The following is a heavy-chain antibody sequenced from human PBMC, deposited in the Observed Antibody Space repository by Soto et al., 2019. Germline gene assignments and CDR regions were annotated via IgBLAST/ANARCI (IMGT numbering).Heavy chain of an antibody. V-gene: IGHV4-4*02. CDR1: GASISSNSW. J-gene: IGHJ4*02. CDR3: ARHTSYFVDY. CDR2: IYRSGST. Sequence: QVQLQESGPGLLKPSGTLSLTCAVSGASISSNSWWSWVRQPPGKGLEWIGEIYRSGSTNYNPSLKSRVTISMDKSENQFSRKLTSVNAADTAAYYCARHTSYFVDYWGQGTLVTVSS. D-gene: IGHD3-10*01.